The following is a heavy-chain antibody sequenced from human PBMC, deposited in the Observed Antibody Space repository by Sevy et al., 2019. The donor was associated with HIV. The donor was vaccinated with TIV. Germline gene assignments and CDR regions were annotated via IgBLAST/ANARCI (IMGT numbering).Heavy chain of an antibody. CDR1: GYTFTGYY. CDR2: INPNSGGT. V-gene: IGHV1-2*02. D-gene: IGHD2-2*01. CDR3: ARGGIVVVPAAISFDP. Sequence: ASVKVSCKASGYTFTGYYMHWVRQAPGQGLEWMGWINPNSGGTNYAQKFQGRVTMTRDTSIRTAYMELSRLRSDDTAVYYCARGGIVVVPAAISFDPWGQGTLVTVSS. J-gene: IGHJ5*02.